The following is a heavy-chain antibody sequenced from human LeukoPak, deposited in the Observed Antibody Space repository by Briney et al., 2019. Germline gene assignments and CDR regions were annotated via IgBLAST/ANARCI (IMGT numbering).Heavy chain of an antibody. CDR3: AGWTSYYFDY. CDR1: GFIFSDYY. D-gene: IGHD2-15*01. Sequence: GGSLRLSCAASGFIFSDYYMSWIRQAPGKGLEWVSYISSNSRYTNYADSVKGRFTTSRDNAKNSLYLEMNSLRAEDTAVYYCAGWTSYYFDYWGQGTLVTVSS. CDR2: ISSNSRYT. J-gene: IGHJ4*02. V-gene: IGHV3-11*03.